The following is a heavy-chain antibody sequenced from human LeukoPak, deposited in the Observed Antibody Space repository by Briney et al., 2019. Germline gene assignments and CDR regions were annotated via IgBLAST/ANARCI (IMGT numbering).Heavy chain of an antibody. CDR3: ARVGGAPLGAFDI. J-gene: IGHJ3*02. CDR2: MYYSGST. Sequence: SETLSLTCSVSGGSINSYYWSWIRQPPGKGLEWIGYMYYSGSTNYSPSLKSRVTISKDMSKNQFSLRLTSMTAADTAVYYCARVGGAPLGAFDIWGQGTMVTVSS. V-gene: IGHV4-59*01. D-gene: IGHD3-16*01. CDR1: GGSINSYY.